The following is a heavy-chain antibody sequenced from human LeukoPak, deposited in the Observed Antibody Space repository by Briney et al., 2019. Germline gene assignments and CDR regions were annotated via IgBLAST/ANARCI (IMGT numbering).Heavy chain of an antibody. CDR3: VRRDTGWNYFDY. J-gene: IGHJ4*02. Sequence: SETLSLTCAVSGGSINSHYWGWIRQPPGKGLQWIGDIYSTGKNNYNPSLKSRVTISLDTSKSHLSLNLTSVLAADTAIYYCVRRDTGWNYFDYWGQGILVTVSS. D-gene: IGHD6-19*01. CDR2: IYSTGKN. CDR1: GGSINSHY. V-gene: IGHV4-4*08.